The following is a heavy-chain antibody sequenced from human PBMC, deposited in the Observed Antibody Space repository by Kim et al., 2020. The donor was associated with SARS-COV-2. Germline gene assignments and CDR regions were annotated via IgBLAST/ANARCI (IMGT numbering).Heavy chain of an antibody. Sequence: GGSLRLSCAASGFTFDDYAMHWVRQAPGKGLEWVSLISGDGGSTYYADSVKGRFTISRDNSKNSLYLQMNSLRTEDTALYYCAKDITNDYGDYVKDSYYYYGMDVWGQGTTVTVSS. D-gene: IGHD4-17*01. CDR1: GFTFDDYA. CDR2: ISGDGGST. J-gene: IGHJ6*02. CDR3: AKDITNDYGDYVKDSYYYYGMDV. V-gene: IGHV3-43*02.